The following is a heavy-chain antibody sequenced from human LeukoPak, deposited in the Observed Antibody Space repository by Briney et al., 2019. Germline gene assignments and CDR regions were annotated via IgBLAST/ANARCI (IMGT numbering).Heavy chain of an antibody. CDR2: INPNSGGT. V-gene: IGHV1-2*02. J-gene: IGHJ6*02. CDR3: AKDYYDSSGYYLYYYYGMDV. D-gene: IGHD3-22*01. Sequence: ASVKVSCKASGYTFTGYYMHWVRQAPGQGLEWMGWINPNSGGTNYAQKFQGRVTMTRDTSISTAYMELCRLRSDDTAVYYCAKDYYDSSGYYLYYYYGMDVWGQGTTVTVSS. CDR1: GYTFTGYY.